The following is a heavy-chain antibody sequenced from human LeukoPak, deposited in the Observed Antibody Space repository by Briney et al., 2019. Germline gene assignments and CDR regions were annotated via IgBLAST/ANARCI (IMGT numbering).Heavy chain of an antibody. CDR1: GFTFSSYW. V-gene: IGHV3-7*01. Sequence: GGSLRLSCAASGFTFSSYWMSWVRQAPGKGLEWVANINQDGSEKYYVDSVKGRFTISRDNANNSLYLQMNSLRAEDTAVYYCAREDLGPTASDYWGQGTLVTVSS. J-gene: IGHJ4*02. D-gene: IGHD3-16*01. CDR2: INQDGSEK. CDR3: AREDLGPTASDY.